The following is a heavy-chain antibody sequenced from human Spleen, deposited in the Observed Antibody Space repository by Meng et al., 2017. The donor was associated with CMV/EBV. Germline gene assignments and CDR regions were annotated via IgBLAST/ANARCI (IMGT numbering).Heavy chain of an antibody. J-gene: IGHJ4*02. V-gene: IGHV1-2*02. CDR1: ENTFSGYH. CDR3: ARPYYGSGSFEH. CDR2: ISPHGGGT. D-gene: IGHD3-10*01. Sequence: GKASENTFSGYHIHWVRQGAGQGLEWMGWISPHGGGTKYSQRFQGRVTMTTDTSISTAYMELTRLRSDDTAIYYCARPYYGSGSFEHWGQGTLVTVSS.